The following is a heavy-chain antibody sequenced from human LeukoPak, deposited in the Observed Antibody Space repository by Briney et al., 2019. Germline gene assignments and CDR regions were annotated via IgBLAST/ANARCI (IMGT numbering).Heavy chain of an antibody. V-gene: IGHV3-74*01. CDR1: GNYW. J-gene: IGHJ4*02. D-gene: IGHD2/OR15-2a*01. CDR3: VSFYETY. CDR2: INSDGSWT. Sequence: GGSLRLSCAASGNYWMHWVRQAPGKGLVWVSHINSDGSWTSYADSVKGRFTISKDNAKNTVYLQMNNLRAEDTAVYYCVSFYETYWGRRTLVTVSS.